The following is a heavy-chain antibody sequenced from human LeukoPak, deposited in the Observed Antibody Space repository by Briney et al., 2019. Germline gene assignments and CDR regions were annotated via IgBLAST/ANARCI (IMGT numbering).Heavy chain of an antibody. J-gene: IGHJ4*02. CDR3: ARVYCSGGSCYFDY. D-gene: IGHD2-15*01. CDR2: IYPSGST. Sequence: SETLSLTCVASGYSVTNDNWWSWVRQPPGKGLEWIGEIYPSGSTNYNPSLKSRVTISVDTSKNQFSLKLSSVTAADTAVYYCARVYCSGGSCYFDYWGQGTLVTVSS. CDR1: GYSVTNDNW. V-gene: IGHV4-4*02.